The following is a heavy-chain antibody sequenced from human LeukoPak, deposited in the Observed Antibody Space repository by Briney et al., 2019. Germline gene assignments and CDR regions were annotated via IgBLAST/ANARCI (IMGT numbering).Heavy chain of an antibody. Sequence: TSETLSLTCTVSGGSISSYYWSWIRQPPGKGLEWIGYIYYSGSTNYNPFLKSRVTISVDTSKNQFSLKLSSVTAADTAVYYCARVQYQLLFDYWGQGTLVTVSS. CDR2: IYYSGST. CDR3: ARVQYQLLFDY. CDR1: GGSISSYY. V-gene: IGHV4-59*01. J-gene: IGHJ4*02. D-gene: IGHD2-2*01.